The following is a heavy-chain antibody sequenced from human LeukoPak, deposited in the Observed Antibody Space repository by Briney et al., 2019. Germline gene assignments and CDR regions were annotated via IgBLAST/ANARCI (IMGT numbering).Heavy chain of an antibody. CDR2: ISGSGTT. Sequence: GGSLRLSWAPSGFSFSSYSMNWVRQAPGTGREWVSMISGSGTTYDADSVKGRFTISRDSARNTLYLQMNSLRADDTAVYYCAKDSGHSSSWYYWGQGTLVTVSS. CDR3: AKDSGHSSSWYY. D-gene: IGHD6-13*01. J-gene: IGHJ4*02. V-gene: IGHV3-23*01. CDR1: GFSFSSYS.